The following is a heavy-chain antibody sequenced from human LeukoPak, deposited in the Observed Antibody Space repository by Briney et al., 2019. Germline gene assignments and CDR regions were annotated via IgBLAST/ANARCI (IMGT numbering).Heavy chain of an antibody. CDR1: GFTFSSFA. CDR2: ISYDGSNK. CDR3: ARPIGPTIGVLPPGDS. V-gene: IGHV3-30-3*01. D-gene: IGHD3-3*01. J-gene: IGHJ4*02. Sequence: GGSLRLSCAVSGFTFSSFAMHWVRQAPGKGLEWVAVISYDGSNKYYADSVNGRFTISRDNSRKTLYLQMNRLRPEDTAVYYCARPIGPTIGVLPPGDSWGQGTLVTVSS.